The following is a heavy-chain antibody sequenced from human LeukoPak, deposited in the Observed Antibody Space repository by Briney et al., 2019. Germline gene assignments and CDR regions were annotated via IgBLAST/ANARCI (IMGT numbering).Heavy chain of an antibody. J-gene: IGHJ4*02. Sequence: DPGGSLRLSCAASGFTFNNYAMNWVRQTPGKELQWVSAVSGDGQRTFYADPVKGRFTIFRDNSMNTLSLQMNSLRVEDTAVYYCAKEQDNLLLLSHFDSWGQGILVTVSA. CDR3: AKEQDNLLLLSHFDS. CDR1: GFTFNNYA. D-gene: IGHD1-14*01. V-gene: IGHV3-23*01. CDR2: VSGDGQRT.